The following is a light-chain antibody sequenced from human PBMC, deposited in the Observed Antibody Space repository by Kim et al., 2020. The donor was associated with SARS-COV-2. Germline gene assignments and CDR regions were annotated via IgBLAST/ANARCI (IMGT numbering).Light chain of an antibody. J-gene: IGKJ1*01. CDR2: KAS. CDR3: QQYASWWT. Sequence: SASVGDRVTITCQASQNINIWLAWYQQKPGKAPKLLIHKASSLESGVPSRFSGSGSGTEFTLTISSLQPDDFATYHCQQYASWWTFGQGTKVDIK. V-gene: IGKV1-5*03. CDR1: QNINIW.